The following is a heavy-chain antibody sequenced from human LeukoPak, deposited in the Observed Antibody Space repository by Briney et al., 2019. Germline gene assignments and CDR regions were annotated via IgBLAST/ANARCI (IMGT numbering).Heavy chain of an antibody. CDR1: GYTFTNYG. CDR2: ISLATGAP. Sequence: GASVKVSCKASGYTFTNYGISWVRQAPGQGLEWLAWISLATGAPSYAQKFQGRVTLTTDTSTSTAYMELRSLKSDDTAVYYCARDIGLVRGIIMAHWGQGTQVTVSS. V-gene: IGHV1-18*01. D-gene: IGHD3-10*01. CDR3: ARDIGLVRGIIMAH. J-gene: IGHJ4*02.